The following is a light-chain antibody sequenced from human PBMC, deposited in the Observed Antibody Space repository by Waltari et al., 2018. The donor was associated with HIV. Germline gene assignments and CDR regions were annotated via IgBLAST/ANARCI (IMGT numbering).Light chain of an antibody. CDR2: SNY. J-gene: IGLJ3*02. Sequence: QSVLTQPPSASGTPGPRVTISCSGSSSNIGSNTVTWYQQLPGTAPKLLIYSNYHRPSGVPDRFSGSKSGTSASLAISGLQSEDEADYYCATWDDSLNGRVFGGGTKLTVL. CDR3: ATWDDSLNGRV. CDR1: SSNIGSNT. V-gene: IGLV1-44*01.